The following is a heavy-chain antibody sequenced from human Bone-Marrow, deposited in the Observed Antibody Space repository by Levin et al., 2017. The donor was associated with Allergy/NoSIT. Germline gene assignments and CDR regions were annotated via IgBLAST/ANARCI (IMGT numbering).Heavy chain of an antibody. V-gene: IGHV1-2*06. CDR3: ARVLGDIVVLPTALGF. CDR1: GYTFTDYY. CDR2: IYPNSGDT. D-gene: IGHD2-2*01. J-gene: IGHJ4*02. Sequence: VASVKVSCKASGYTFTDYYVHWVRQAPGQGLEWMGRIYPNSGDTNYAQQFQGRVTMTRDPSISTAYLEVSRLRSDDTAVYYCARVLGDIVVLPTALGFWGQGTLVTVSS.